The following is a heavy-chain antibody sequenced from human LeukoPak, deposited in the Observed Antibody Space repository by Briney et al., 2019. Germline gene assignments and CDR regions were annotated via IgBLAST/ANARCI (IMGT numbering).Heavy chain of an antibody. J-gene: IGHJ4*02. Sequence: GESLKISCKGSGYSFTSYWIGWVRQMPGKGLEWMGIIYPGDSDTRYSPSFQGQVTISADKSISTAYLQWSSLKASDTAMYYCARLPEDYYDSSGYYLDYWGQGTLVTVSS. V-gene: IGHV5-51*01. D-gene: IGHD3-22*01. CDR3: ARLPEDYYDSSGYYLDY. CDR1: GYSFTSYW. CDR2: IYPGDSDT.